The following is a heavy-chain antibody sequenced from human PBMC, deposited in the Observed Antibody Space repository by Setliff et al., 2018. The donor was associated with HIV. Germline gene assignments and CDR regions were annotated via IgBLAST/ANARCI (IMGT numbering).Heavy chain of an antibody. J-gene: IGHJ4*02. Sequence: GASVKVSCKASGGTFSSYAISWVRQAPGQGLEWMGGIIPIFGTANYAQKFQGRVTITADESTNTAYMELSSLRSEDTAVYYCARDWAYRPDSWGQGTLVTVSS. CDR3: ARDWAYRPDS. V-gene: IGHV1-69*13. CDR1: GGTFSSYA. CDR2: IIPIFGTA. D-gene: IGHD3-16*01.